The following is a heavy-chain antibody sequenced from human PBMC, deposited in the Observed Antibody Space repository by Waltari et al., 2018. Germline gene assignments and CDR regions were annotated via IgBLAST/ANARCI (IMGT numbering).Heavy chain of an antibody. CDR2: ISYDGSNK. CDR3: ARDSMAFDI. J-gene: IGHJ3*02. V-gene: IGHV3-30*01. CDR1: GFTFSSYA. D-gene: IGHD2-2*01. Sequence: QVQLVESGGGVVQPGRSLRLSCAASGFTFSSYAMHWVRQAPGKVLEWFAVISYDGSNKYYADSVKGRFTISRDNSNNTLYLQMNSLRAEDTAVYYCARDSMAFDIWGQGTMVTASS.